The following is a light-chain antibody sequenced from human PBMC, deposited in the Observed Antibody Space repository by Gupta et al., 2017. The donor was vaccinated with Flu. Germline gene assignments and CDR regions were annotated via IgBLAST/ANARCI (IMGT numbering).Light chain of an antibody. J-gene: IGKJ2*03. Sequence: DIVMTQSPDSLAVSLGERATINCRSSQSILYNSNKKTYLAWYQQKPGQPPRLLIYWASTRQTGVPDRFSGSGSGTDFTLTISALQAEDVAIYYCQQYYGTPPLYSFGQGTKLEI. CDR3: QQYYGTPPLYS. CDR1: QSILYNSNKKTY. V-gene: IGKV4-1*01. CDR2: WAS.